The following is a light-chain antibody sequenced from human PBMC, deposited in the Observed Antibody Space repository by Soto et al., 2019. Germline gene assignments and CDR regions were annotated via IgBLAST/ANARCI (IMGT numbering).Light chain of an antibody. V-gene: IGKV3-11*01. CDR3: QQRSTWPLALT. J-gene: IGKJ4*01. Sequence: EIVLTQSPATLSLSPGERATLSCRASQSVSSYLAWYQQKPGQAPRLLIYDASNRATGIPARFSGSGSGTDFTLNISSLEPEDFAVYYCQQRSTWPLALTFGGGTKVEIK. CDR2: DAS. CDR1: QSVSSY.